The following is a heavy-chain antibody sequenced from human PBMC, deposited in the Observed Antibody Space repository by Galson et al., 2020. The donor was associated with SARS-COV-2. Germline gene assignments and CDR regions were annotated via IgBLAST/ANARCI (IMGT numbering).Heavy chain of an antibody. Sequence: SETLSLTCTVSGGSISSYYWNWIRQPPGKGLEWIGYIYNSGSTSYNPSLESRVTISGDTSKNQFSLKLSSVTAADTAVYYCARGKGGWSNASWWNYGMDVWGQGTTVTVSS. CDR2: IYNSGST. CDR3: ARGKGGWSNASWWNYGMDV. D-gene: IGHD2-2*01. J-gene: IGHJ6*02. V-gene: IGHV4-59*01. CDR1: GGSISSYY.